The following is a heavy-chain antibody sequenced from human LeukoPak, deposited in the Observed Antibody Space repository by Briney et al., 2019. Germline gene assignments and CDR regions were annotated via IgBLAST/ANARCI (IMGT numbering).Heavy chain of an antibody. D-gene: IGHD3-22*01. J-gene: IGHJ4*02. CDR3: AREVPYDSSRYYQPFDY. V-gene: IGHV1-18*01. CDR1: GYTFSSYG. Sequence: ASVKVSCKASGYTFSSYGISWVRQAPGQGLEWMGWISAYNGNTNYAQKLQGRVTMTTDTSTSTAYMELRSLRSDDTAVYYCAREVPYDSSRYYQPFDYWGQGTLVTVSS. CDR2: ISAYNGNT.